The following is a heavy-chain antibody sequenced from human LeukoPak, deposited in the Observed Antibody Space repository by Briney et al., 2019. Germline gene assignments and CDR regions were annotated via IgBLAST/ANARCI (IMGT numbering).Heavy chain of an antibody. Sequence: GSSVKVSCKASGGTFSSYAISWVRQAPGQGLEWMGRIIPILGIANYAQKFQGRVTITADKSTSTAYMGLSSLRSEDTAVYYCARGVQAAAGTGDYWGQGTLVTVSS. J-gene: IGHJ4*02. CDR3: ARGVQAAAGTGDY. CDR2: IIPILGIA. CDR1: GGTFSSYA. D-gene: IGHD6-13*01. V-gene: IGHV1-69*04.